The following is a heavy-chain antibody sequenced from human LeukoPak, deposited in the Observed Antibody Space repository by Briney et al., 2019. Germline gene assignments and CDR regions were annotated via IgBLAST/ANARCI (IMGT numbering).Heavy chain of an antibody. J-gene: IGHJ4*02. V-gene: IGHV3-30*03. Sequence: GGSLRLSCVASGFTVSNKYMSWVRQAPGKGLEWVAVISYDGSNKYYADSVKGRFTISRDNSKNTLYLQMNSPRAEDTAVYYCARGRVVVTAIRAFDYFDYWGQGTLVTVSS. CDR1: GFTVSNKY. CDR3: ARGRVVVTAIRAFDYFDY. D-gene: IGHD2-21*02. CDR2: ISYDGSNK.